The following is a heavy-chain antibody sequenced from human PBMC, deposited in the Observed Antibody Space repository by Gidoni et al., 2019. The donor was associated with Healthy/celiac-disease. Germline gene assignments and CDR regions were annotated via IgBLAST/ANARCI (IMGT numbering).Heavy chain of an antibody. CDR1: GLTFSSYA. CDR2: IRGSGGST. CDR3: ANPPRGYSYGYYFDY. Sequence: EVQLLESGGGLVQPGGSLRLSCAASGLTFSSYAMSWVRQAPGKGLEGVSAIRGSGGSTYYADSVKGRFTISRDNSKNTLYLQMNSLRAEDTAVYYCANPPRGYSYGYYFDYWGQGTLVTVSS. J-gene: IGHJ4*02. D-gene: IGHD5-18*01. V-gene: IGHV3-23*01.